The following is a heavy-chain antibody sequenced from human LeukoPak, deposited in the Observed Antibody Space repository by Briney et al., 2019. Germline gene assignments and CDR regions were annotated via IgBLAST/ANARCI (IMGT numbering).Heavy chain of an antibody. D-gene: IGHD5-12*01. J-gene: IGHJ6*02. V-gene: IGHV1-58*02. CDR1: GFTFTSSA. Sequence: SVKVSCKASGFTFTSSAMQWVRQARGQRLEWIGWIVVGSGNTNYAQKFQERVTITRDMSTSTAYMELSSLRSEDTAVYYCAAEKSGYDHTNYYYYGMDVWGQGTTVTVSS. CDR2: IVVGSGNT. CDR3: AAEKSGYDHTNYYYYGMDV.